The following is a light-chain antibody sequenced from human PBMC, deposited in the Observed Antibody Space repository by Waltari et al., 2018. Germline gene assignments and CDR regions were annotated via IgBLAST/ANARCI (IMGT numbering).Light chain of an antibody. J-gene: IGLJ3*02. Sequence: QSALTQPASVSGSPGQSITISCPGTSSDLGSYNYVSWYQQHPGKAPKLMIFDVSERPSGVSNRFSGSKSGNTASLTISGLQAEDEADYYCNSYAGSSSWVFGGGTKLTVL. CDR3: NSYAGSSSWV. CDR2: DVS. V-gene: IGLV2-14*01. CDR1: SSDLGSYNY.